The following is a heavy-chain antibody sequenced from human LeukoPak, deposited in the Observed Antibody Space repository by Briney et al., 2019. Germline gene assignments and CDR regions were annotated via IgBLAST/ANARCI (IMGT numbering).Heavy chain of an antibody. Sequence: SETLSLTCTVSGGSISSGSYYWSGIRQPPGKGLEWIGRIYTSGSTNYNPSLKSRVTISVDTSKNQFSLKLSSVTAADTAVYYCATTYYDFWSGYFRYFDLWGRGTLVTVSS. CDR1: GGSISSGSYY. CDR2: IYTSGST. CDR3: ATTYYDFWSGYFRYFDL. J-gene: IGHJ2*01. V-gene: IGHV4-61*02. D-gene: IGHD3-3*01.